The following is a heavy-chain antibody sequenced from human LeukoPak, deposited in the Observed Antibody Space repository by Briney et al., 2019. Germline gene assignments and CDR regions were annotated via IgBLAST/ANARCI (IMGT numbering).Heavy chain of an antibody. V-gene: IGHV3-23*01. CDR3: AKTASPGIAVAGNDY. D-gene: IGHD6-19*01. J-gene: IGHJ4*02. CDR1: GFTFSSYA. CDR2: ISGSGGST. Sequence: GGSLRLSCAASGFTFSSYATSWVRQAPGKGLEWVSAISGSGGSTYYAGSVKGRFTISRDNSKNTLYLQMNSLRAEDTAVYYCAKTASPGIAVAGNDYWGQGTLVTVSS.